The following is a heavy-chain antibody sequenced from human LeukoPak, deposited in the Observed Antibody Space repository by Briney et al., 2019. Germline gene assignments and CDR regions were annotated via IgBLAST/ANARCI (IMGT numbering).Heavy chain of an antibody. CDR1: GGTFSSYA. J-gene: IGHJ5*02. CDR2: IIPIFGTA. V-gene: IGHV1-69*13. Sequence: GASVKVSCKASGGTFSSYAISWVRQAPGQGLEWMGGIIPIFGTANYAQKFQGRVTITADESTSTAYMELSSLRSEDTAVYYCARESELWFGELNWFDPWGQGTLVTVSP. CDR3: ARESELWFGELNWFDP. D-gene: IGHD3-10*01.